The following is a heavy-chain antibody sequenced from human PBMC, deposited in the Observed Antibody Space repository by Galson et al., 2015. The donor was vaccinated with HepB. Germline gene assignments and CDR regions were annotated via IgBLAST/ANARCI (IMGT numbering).Heavy chain of an antibody. CDR1: GFMLSDNY. D-gene: IGHD3-10*01. V-gene: IGHV3-7*01. J-gene: IGHJ6*03. CDR2: IKKDRSDT. CDR3: ARYYWADSYYMDV. Sequence: SLRLSCAVSGFMLSDNYMGWIRQAPGKGLEWVANIKKDRSDTYYVDSVTGRFTISRDNAKNSLLLHMNSLNAEDTAVYYCARYYWADSYYMDVWGKGTTVTVSS.